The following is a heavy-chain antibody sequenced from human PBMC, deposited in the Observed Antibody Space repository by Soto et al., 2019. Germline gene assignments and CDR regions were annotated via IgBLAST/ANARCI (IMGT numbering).Heavy chain of an antibody. J-gene: IGHJ5*02. CDR1: GFSLNTNGVG. D-gene: IGHD3-10*01. CDR2: IYWDDDK. V-gene: IGHV2-5*02. Sequence: QITLRESGPTLVKPTQTLTLTCTFSGFSLNTNGVGVGWIRHPPGKALECLALIYWDDDKRYSPSLENMLTSTKKTPKNQFGLTMTNLNPLDTATYYYAHRGVKQGSGQRWFDPWCQGTLVTVSS. CDR3: AHRGVKQGSGQRWFDP.